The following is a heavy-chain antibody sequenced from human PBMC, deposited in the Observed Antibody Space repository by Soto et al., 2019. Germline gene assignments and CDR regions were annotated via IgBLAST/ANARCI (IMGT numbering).Heavy chain of an antibody. J-gene: IGHJ4*02. CDR2: IYPADSDT. V-gene: IGHV5-51*01. CDR3: ATGILGFYFDS. Sequence: GESLKISCKASGYRFTNYWIGWVRQRPGKGLEWVGFIYPADSDTRYSPSSQGQVTFSVDTSTATAFLQWNSLKASDTAIYFCATGILGFYFDSWGQGTQVTVSS. CDR1: GYRFTNYW.